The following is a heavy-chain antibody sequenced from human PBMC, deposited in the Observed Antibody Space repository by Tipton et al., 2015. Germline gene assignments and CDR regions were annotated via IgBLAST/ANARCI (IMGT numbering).Heavy chain of an antibody. D-gene: IGHD2-15*01. J-gene: IGHJ6*02. CDR1: GGSVSHYY. CDR3: ARVPLHCSGGSCQYYYYGMDV. Sequence: TLSLTCTVSGGSVSHYYWSWIRQPPGKGLEWFGHIYYSGSTNYNPSLKSRVTMSVDTSKNQFSLKLTSVTAADTAVYYCARVPLHCSGGSCQYYYYGMDVWGQGTTVIVSS. V-gene: IGHV4-59*02. CDR2: IYYSGST.